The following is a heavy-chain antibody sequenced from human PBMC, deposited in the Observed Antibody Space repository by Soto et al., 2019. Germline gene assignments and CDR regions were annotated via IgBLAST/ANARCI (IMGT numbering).Heavy chain of an antibody. Sequence: ASVKVSCKVSGYTLTELSMHWVRQAPGKGLEWMGGFDPEDGETIYAQKFQGRVTMTEDTSTDTAYMELSSLRSEDTAVYYCATSPRSPAVTTYNYWGQGTLVTVSS. V-gene: IGHV1-24*01. CDR1: GYTLTELS. CDR3: ATSPRSPAVTTYNY. CDR2: FDPEDGET. D-gene: IGHD4-17*01. J-gene: IGHJ4*02.